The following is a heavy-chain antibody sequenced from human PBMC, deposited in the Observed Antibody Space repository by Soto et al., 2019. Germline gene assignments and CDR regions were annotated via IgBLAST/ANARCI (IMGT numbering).Heavy chain of an antibody. CDR3: ARDSGTVTPNWFDP. CDR1: GFTFSDYY. Sequence: QVQLVESGGGLVKPGGSLRLSCAASGFTFSDYYMSWIRQAPGKGLEWVSYISSSSSYTNYADSVKGRFTISRDNAKNSLYLQMNSLRAEDTAVYYCARDSGTVTPNWFDPWGQGTLVTVSS. CDR2: ISSSSSYT. D-gene: IGHD4-4*01. J-gene: IGHJ5*02. V-gene: IGHV3-11*06.